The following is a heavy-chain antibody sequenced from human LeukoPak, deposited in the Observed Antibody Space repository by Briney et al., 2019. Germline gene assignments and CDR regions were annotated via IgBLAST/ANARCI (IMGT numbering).Heavy chain of an antibody. V-gene: IGHV5-51*01. D-gene: IGHD2-2*01. CDR2: IYPGDSDT. CDR3: AKALGYCSSTSCYNYYYDMDV. Sequence: GESLKISCKGSGYSFTSYWIAWVRQMPGKGLEWMGIIYPGDSDTRYSPSFQGQVTISADKSISTAYLQWSSLKASDTAMYYCAKALGYCSSTSCYNYYYDMDVWGQGTTVTVSS. J-gene: IGHJ6*02. CDR1: GYSFTSYW.